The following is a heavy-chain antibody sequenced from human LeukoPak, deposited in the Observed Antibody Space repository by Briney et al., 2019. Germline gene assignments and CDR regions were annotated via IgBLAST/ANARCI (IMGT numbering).Heavy chain of an antibody. J-gene: IGHJ4*02. CDR3: ARERVVPAAPFDY. CDR1: GGTFSSYA. Sequence: SVKVSCKASGGTFSSYAISWVRQAPGQGLERMGRIIPILGIANYAQKFQGRVTITADKSTSTAYMELSSLRSEDTAVYYCARERVVPAAPFDYWGQGTLVTVSS. CDR2: IIPILGIA. D-gene: IGHD2-2*01. V-gene: IGHV1-69*04.